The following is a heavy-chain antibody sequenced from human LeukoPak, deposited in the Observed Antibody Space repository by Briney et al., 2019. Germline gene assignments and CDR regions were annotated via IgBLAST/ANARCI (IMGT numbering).Heavy chain of an antibody. CDR2: ISSSGSHM. CDR3: ARPPAGYYYDSSGYFQH. D-gene: IGHD3-22*01. V-gene: IGHV3-21*06. J-gene: IGHJ1*01. Sequence: GGSLRLSCAASGFTFSSYSMNWVRQAPGKGLEWVSSISSSGSHMYYADSVKGRFTISRDNAKNSLYLQMNSLRAEDTAVYYCARPPAGYYYDSSGYFQHWGQGTLVTVSS. CDR1: GFTFSSYS.